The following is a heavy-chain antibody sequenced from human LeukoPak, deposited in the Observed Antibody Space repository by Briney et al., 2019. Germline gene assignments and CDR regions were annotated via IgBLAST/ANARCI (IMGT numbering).Heavy chain of an antibody. V-gene: IGHV4-61*02. CDR3: AREGFSSSWYVEIDY. CDR1: GGSLSSGSDY. D-gene: IGHD6-13*01. J-gene: IGHJ4*02. Sequence: PSQTLSLTCTVSGGSLSSGSDYWSWIRQSAGKGLEWIGRIYTSGSTNYNPSLKSRVTMSVDTSKNQFSLKLSSVTAADTAVYYCAREGFSSSWYVEIDYWGQGTLVTVSS. CDR2: IYTSGST.